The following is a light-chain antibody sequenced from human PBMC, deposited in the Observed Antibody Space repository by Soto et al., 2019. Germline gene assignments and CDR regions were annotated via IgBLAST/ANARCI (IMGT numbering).Light chain of an antibody. Sequence: EMVTSQAASAVPVSPGERATLSCRASQSVSSNLAWYQQKPGQAPRFLIYGASTRATGIPARFSGSGSGTEFTLTISSLQSEDFAVYYCQQSNNWPRTFGQGTKVDIK. CDR3: QQSNNWPRT. CDR2: GAS. CDR1: QSVSSN. J-gene: IGKJ1*01. V-gene: IGKV3-15*01.